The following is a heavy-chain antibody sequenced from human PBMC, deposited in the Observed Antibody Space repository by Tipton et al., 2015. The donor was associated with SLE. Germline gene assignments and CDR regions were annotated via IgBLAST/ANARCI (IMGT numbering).Heavy chain of an antibody. Sequence: TLSLTCTVSGGSISSGSYYWSWIRQSAGKGLEWIGYIYYSGSTNYNPSLKSRVTISVDTSKNQFSLKLSSVTAADTAVYYCARDKKAPSYYYYYMDVWGKGTTVTVSS. V-gene: IGHV4-61*10. CDR2: IYYSGST. CDR3: ARDKKAPSYYYYYMDV. CDR1: GGSISSGSYY. J-gene: IGHJ6*03.